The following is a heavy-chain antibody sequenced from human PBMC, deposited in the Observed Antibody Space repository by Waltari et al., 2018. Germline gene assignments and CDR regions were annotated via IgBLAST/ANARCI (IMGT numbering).Heavy chain of an antibody. D-gene: IGHD5-12*01. CDR3: AAESVGWLRPFDY. V-gene: IGHV1-24*01. CDR2: FDPEDGKI. CDR1: EFTLTDLS. J-gene: IGHJ4*02. Sequence: QVQVVQSGAEVKKPGASVKVSCKVSEFTLTDLSMHWVRQAPGKGLEWMGGFDPEDGKISYAQNFQDRVTMTEDTATDTAYMELSSLRSEDTAVYFCAAESVGWLRPFDYWGQGTLVTVSS.